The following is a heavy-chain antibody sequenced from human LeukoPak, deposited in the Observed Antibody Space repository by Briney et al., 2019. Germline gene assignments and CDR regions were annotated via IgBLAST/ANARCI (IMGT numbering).Heavy chain of an antibody. CDR2: IYTSGTT. J-gene: IGHJ4*02. CDR3: ARGAPSDY. CDR1: GGSMSSGSISTYY. Sequence: SETLSLTCTVSGGSMSSGSISTYYWSWVRQPAGKGLEWIGRIYTSGTTNYNPSLGSRVTMSVDTSKNQFSLKLNSVTAADTAVYYCARGAPSDYWGQGTLVTVSS. V-gene: IGHV4-4*07.